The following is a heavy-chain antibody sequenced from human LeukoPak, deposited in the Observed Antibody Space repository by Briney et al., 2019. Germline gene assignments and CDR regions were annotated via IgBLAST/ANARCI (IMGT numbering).Heavy chain of an antibody. D-gene: IGHD3-10*01. Sequence: GASVTVSCMASVYIFTDYYVHWVGQAPGQGREWMGWFNPDNGGTKSVQNFQGRVTITGDTSMRTAYMELSRLTFDDTAVYYCARDHVLLQWFGEGGFDPWGQGTLVTVSS. V-gene: IGHV1-2*02. CDR3: ARDHVLLQWFGEGGFDP. J-gene: IGHJ5*02. CDR1: VYIFTDYY. CDR2: FNPDNGGT.